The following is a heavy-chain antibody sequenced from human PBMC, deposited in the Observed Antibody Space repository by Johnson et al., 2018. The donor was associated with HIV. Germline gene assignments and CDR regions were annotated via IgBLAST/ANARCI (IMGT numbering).Heavy chain of an antibody. D-gene: IGHD1-1*01. CDR3: AKATTGSDAFDI. Sequence: QVQLVESGGGVVQPGGSLRLSCAASGFTFSSYGMHWVRQAPGKGLEWVAFIRYDGSNKYYADSVKGRFTISRDSSKNTLYLQMNSLRAEDTAVYYCAKATTGSDAFDIWGQGTMVTVSS. CDR1: GFTFSSYG. V-gene: IGHV3-30*02. CDR2: IRYDGSNK. J-gene: IGHJ3*02.